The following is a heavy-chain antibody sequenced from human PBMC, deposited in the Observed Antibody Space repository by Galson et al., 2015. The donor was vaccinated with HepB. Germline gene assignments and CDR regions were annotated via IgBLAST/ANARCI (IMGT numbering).Heavy chain of an antibody. D-gene: IGHD2-15*01. Sequence: SLRLSCAASGFIFSSYAMTWVRQVPGKGLDWVSAISGSGRSRYHADSVKGRFTISRDNSKNTLFLQMNSLRAEDTAVYYCAKDHCSDCSCSSYYGMDVWGQGTTVTVSS. CDR1: GFIFSSYA. CDR2: ISGSGRSR. CDR3: AKDHCSDCSCSSYYGMDV. V-gene: IGHV3-23*01. J-gene: IGHJ6*02.